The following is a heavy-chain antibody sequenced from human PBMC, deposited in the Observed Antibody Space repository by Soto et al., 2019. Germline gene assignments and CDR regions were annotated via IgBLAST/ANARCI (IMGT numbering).Heavy chain of an antibody. J-gene: IGHJ6*02. CDR2: LKPDNGGT. D-gene: IGHD3-10*01. Sequence: QVQLGPSGADVKPPGASVKVSYKASGYSFTGHYMHWVRQVCGKRLEFLGWLKPDNGGTYYAPKFQGRVTFTRDTSTTTDYMELSGLHSDDTAVYYGARVLCTLGSGSPFRTYGMDLWGQGTTVAVSS. CDR3: ARVLCTLGSGSPFRTYGMDL. V-gene: IGHV1-2*02. CDR1: GYSFTGHY.